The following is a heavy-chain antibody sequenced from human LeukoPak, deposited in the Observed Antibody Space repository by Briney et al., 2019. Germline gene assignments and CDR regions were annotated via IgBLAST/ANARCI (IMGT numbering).Heavy chain of an antibody. CDR3: ARVVVIRKNWFDP. Sequence: ASVKVSCKASGYTFTDYYMHWVRQAPGQGLEWMGRINPNSGGTNYAQKFQGRVTMTRDTSISTAYMELRSLRSDDTAVYYCARVVVIRKNWFDPWGQGTLVTVSS. D-gene: IGHD3-22*01. V-gene: IGHV1-2*06. J-gene: IGHJ5*02. CDR2: INPNSGGT. CDR1: GYTFTDYY.